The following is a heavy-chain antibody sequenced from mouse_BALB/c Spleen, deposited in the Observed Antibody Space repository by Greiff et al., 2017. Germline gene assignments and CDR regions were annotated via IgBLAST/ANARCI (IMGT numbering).Heavy chain of an antibody. Sequence: EVKVVESGGGLVKPGGSLKLSCAASGFTFSSYTMSWVRQTPEKRLEWVATISSGGSYTYYPDSVKGRFTISRDNAKNTLYLQMSSLKSEDTAMYYCTREGEFMDGYYWFAYWGQGTLVTVSA. D-gene: IGHD2-3*01. V-gene: IGHV5-6-4*01. CDR2: ISSGGSYT. CDR3: TREGEFMDGYYWFAY. J-gene: IGHJ3*01. CDR1: GFTFSSYT.